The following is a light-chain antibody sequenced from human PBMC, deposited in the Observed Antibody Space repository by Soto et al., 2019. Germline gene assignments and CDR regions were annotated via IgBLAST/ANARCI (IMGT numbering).Light chain of an antibody. CDR3: QSRSSWPPVLT. J-gene: IGKJ4*01. CDR2: DAS. V-gene: IGKV3-11*01. CDR1: QSVKSY. Sequence: ENALTQSPVTLSLSPGERATLSCRASQSVKSYLAWYQQKPGQAPRLLIYDASNRAAGIPARFSGSGSGTDFTLTISSLDPEDFAVYYCQSRSSWPPVLTFGGGTKVEIK.